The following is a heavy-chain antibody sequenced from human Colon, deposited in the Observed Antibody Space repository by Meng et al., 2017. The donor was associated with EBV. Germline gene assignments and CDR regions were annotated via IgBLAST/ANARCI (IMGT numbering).Heavy chain of an antibody. D-gene: IGHD3-10*01. Sequence: QALPGLVGSEVKESGAAVTVYCKASDYPVTGYGVSWVRQYPGQGLEWMAWLGAHDGDTSHAPKFQGRVTVSADRPTATAYMELRDLRSDDTAVYYCARGTPGRSYSDYWGQGTLVTVSS. V-gene: IGHV1-18*01. J-gene: IGHJ4*02. CDR2: LGAHDGDT. CDR3: ARGTPGRSYSDY. CDR1: DYPVTGYG.